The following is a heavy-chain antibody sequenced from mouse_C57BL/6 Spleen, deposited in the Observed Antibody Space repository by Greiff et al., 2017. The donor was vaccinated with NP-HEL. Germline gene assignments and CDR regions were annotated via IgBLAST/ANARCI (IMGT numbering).Heavy chain of an antibody. V-gene: IGHV1-82*01. J-gene: IGHJ3*01. D-gene: IGHD2-3*01. CDR2: IYPGDGDT. CDR3: ATGIYDVYYVLGY. CDR1: GYAFSSSW. Sequence: VQLQQSGPELVKPGASVKISCKASGYAFSSSWMNWVKQRPGKGLVWIGRIYPGDGDTNYNGKFKGMATLTPAKSTSTGYMQLSRLTSEDCAVYICATGIYDVYYVLGYWGKGTLVTVAA.